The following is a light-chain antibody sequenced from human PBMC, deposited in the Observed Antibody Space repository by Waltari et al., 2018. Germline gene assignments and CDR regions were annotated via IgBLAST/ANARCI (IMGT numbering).Light chain of an antibody. CDR3: QAWDSSDVV. CDR2: QDS. CDR1: NLGDTS. V-gene: IGLV3-1*01. J-gene: IGLJ2*01. Sequence: SYELTQPPSVSVSPGQTASITCSGDNLGDTSACWYQQKPGQSPVLVIYQDSKRPSGIPERFSGSNSGNTATLTISGTQAMDEADYYCQAWDSSDVVFGGGTKLTVL.